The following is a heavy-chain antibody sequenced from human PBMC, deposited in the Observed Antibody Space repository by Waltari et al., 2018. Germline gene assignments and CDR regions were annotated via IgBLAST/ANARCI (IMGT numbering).Heavy chain of an antibody. CDR3: ARDIAFGGVD. J-gene: IGHJ4*02. D-gene: IGHD3-16*01. CDR2: IIPILGIA. V-gene: IGHV1-69*08. Sequence: QVQLVQSGAEVKKPGSSVKVSCQASGGTFRSYTISWVRPAPGQGLEVMGRIIPILGIANYAQKFQGRVTITADKSTSTAYMELSSLRSEDTAVYYCARDIAFGGVDWGQGTLVTVSS. CDR1: GGTFRSYT.